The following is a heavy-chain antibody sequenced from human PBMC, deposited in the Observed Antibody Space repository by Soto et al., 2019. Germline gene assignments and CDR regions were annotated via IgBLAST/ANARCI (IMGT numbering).Heavy chain of an antibody. J-gene: IGHJ6*02. Sequence: SETLSLTCAVYGGSFSGYYWSWIRQPPGKGLEWIGEINHSGSTNYNPSLKSRVTISVDTSKNQFSLKLSSVTAADTAVYYRARGPGGGSYFSYYYGMDVWGQGTTVTVSS. CDR3: ARGPGGGSYFSYYYGMDV. D-gene: IGHD1-26*01. V-gene: IGHV4-34*01. CDR1: GGSFSGYY. CDR2: INHSGST.